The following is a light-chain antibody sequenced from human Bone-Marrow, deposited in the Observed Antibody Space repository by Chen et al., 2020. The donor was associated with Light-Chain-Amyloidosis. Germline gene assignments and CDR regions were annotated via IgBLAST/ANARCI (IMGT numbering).Light chain of an antibody. V-gene: IGLV2-11*01. J-gene: IGLJ1*01. CDR3: CSYAGSYTYV. CDR2: DVS. CDR1: SSDVGGYNY. Sequence: SALTQPRSVSGSPGQSVTISCTGTSSDVGGYNYVSWCQQHAGKAAKLMIYDVSKRPSGVPDRFSGSKSGNTASLTISGLQAEDEADYYCCSYAGSYTYVFGTGTKVTVL.